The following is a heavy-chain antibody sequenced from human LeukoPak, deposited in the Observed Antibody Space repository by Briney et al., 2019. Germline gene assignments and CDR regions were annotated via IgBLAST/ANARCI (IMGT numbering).Heavy chain of an antibody. D-gene: IGHD5-18*01. V-gene: IGHV3-13*01. CDR2: IGTAYDT. Sequence: GGSLRLSCVASGFTFSSYDMHWVRQGTGKGLEWVSAIGTAYDTYYAGSVKGRFTISRENAENSLYLQMNSLRAGDTAVYYCARLLGYSYGNDAFDIWGPGTIVTVSS. J-gene: IGHJ3*02. CDR1: GFTFSSYD. CDR3: ARLLGYSYGNDAFDI.